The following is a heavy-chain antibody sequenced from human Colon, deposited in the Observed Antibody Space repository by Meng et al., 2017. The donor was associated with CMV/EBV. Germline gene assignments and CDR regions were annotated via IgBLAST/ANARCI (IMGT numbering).Heavy chain of an antibody. V-gene: IGHV4-39*07. D-gene: IGHD2-2*01. CDR3: ARDSIVVVPAAYGMDV. J-gene: IGHJ6*02. Sequence: GSLRLSCTVSGGSISTSDYYWNWIRQPPGKGLEWIGTIHYRGSTSYNPSLKSRLTTSVDTSKNQFSLKLSSVTAADTAVYYCARDSIVVVPAAYGMDVWGQGTTVTVSS. CDR1: GGSISTSDYY. CDR2: IHYRGST.